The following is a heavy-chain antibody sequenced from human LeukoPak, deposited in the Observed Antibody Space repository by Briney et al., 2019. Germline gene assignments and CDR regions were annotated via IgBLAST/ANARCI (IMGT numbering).Heavy chain of an antibody. V-gene: IGHV6-1*01. J-gene: IGHJ6*02. CDR3: ARDRIGVVGALYYYYGMDV. CDR1: GDSVSSNSAA. D-gene: IGHD1-26*01. CDR2: TYYRSKWYN. Sequence: SQTLSLTCAISGDSVSSNSAAWNWIRQSPSRGLEWLGRTYYRSKWYNDYAVSVKSRITINLDTSKNQFSLQLNSVTPEDTAVYYCARDRIGVVGALYYYYGMDVWGQGTTVTVSS.